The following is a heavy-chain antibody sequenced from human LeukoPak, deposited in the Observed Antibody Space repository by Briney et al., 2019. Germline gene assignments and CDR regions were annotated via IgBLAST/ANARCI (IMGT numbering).Heavy chain of an antibody. Sequence: QSGGSLRLSCAASGFTFSSYGMHWVRQAPGKGLEWVAVIWYDGSNKYYADSVKGRFTISRDNSKNTLYLQMNSLRAKDTAVYYCAKSICSSGWYCSIDYWGQGTLVTVSS. J-gene: IGHJ4*02. D-gene: IGHD6-19*01. CDR3: AKSICSSGWYCSIDY. V-gene: IGHV3-33*06. CDR1: GFTFSSYG. CDR2: IWYDGSNK.